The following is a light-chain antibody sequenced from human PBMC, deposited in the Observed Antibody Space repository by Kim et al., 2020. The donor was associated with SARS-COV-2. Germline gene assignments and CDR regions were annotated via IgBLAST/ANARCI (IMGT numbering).Light chain of an antibody. CDR2: EVT. CDR3: CSYAGRSTL. Sequence: PGPSITNSCTRTSSDGGSDNLVSWYQQRPGKAPKLMIYEVTKRPSGVSNRFSGSKSGNTASLTISGLQAEDEADYYCCSYAGRSTLFGGGTQLTVL. CDR1: SSDGGSDNL. J-gene: IGLJ2*01. V-gene: IGLV2-23*02.